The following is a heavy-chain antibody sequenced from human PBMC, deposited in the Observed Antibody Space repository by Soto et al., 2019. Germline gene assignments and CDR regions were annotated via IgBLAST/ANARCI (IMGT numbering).Heavy chain of an antibody. CDR1: GYTFTSYD. CDR3: ARGRYYDILTGYYAFDI. V-gene: IGHV1-8*01. D-gene: IGHD3-9*01. CDR2: MNPNSGNT. J-gene: IGHJ3*02. Sequence: ASVKVSCKASGYTFTSYDINWVRQATGQGLEWMGWMNPNSGNTGYAQKFQGRVTMTRKTSISTAYMELSSLRSEDTAVYYCARGRYYDILTGYYAFDIWGQGTMVTVSS.